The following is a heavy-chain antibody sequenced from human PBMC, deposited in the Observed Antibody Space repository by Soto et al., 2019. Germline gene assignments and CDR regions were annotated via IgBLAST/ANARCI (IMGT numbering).Heavy chain of an antibody. CDR3: VRDAYNRDAFDI. V-gene: IGHV3-21*01. J-gene: IGHJ3*02. D-gene: IGHD1-20*01. CDR1: GFNFITFS. CDR2: ISASSSSSI. Sequence: DVQLVESGGGLVKPGGSLRLSCAASGFNFITFSMNWVRQAPGKGLEWVSSISASSSSSIYYAESVKGRFTVSRDNAKNSLYLQMNSLTAEDTALYYCVRDAYNRDAFDIWGQGTTVTVSS.